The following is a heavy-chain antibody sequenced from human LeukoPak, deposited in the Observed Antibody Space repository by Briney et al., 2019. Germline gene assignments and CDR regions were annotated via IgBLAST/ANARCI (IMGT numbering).Heavy chain of an antibody. J-gene: IGHJ4*02. D-gene: IGHD1-26*01. Sequence: GGSLRLSCAASGFTFTSYSMNWVRQAPGKGLEWDSTISGGGGSTYYADSVKGRFTISGDNSKNTLYLQVNSLRAEDTAVYYCAKGGKWDVTPFDYWGQGTLVTVSS. CDR1: GFTFTSYS. CDR2: ISGGGGST. CDR3: AKGGKWDVTPFDY. V-gene: IGHV3-23*01.